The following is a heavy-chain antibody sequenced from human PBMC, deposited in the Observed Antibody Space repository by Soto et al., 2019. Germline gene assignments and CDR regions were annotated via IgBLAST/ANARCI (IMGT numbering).Heavy chain of an antibody. Sequence: VQLVESGENLVQPGGSLRLSCAASGFTFGNYWIHWVRQAPGKGLVWVSRIKGDEITTNYADSVKGRFTISRDNAKNTVFLQMHSLRAEDTALYYCARGLYGAYGQDFWGQGILVTVSS. CDR3: ARGLYGAYGQDF. CDR2: IKGDEITT. CDR1: GFTFGNYW. J-gene: IGHJ4*02. V-gene: IGHV3-74*01. D-gene: IGHD4-17*01.